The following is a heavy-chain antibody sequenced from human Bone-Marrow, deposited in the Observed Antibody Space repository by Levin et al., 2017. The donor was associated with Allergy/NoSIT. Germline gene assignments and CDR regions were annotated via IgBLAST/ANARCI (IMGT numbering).Heavy chain of an antibody. CDR2: ISPDGSDI. CDR3: ARGTSDWMGSDY. Sequence: PGGSLRLSCGASGFSLSSYWMHWVRRGPGKGLVCVSRISPDGSDIRYADSVKGRFTVSRDNPKNTVSLEMHSLRDEDTAVYYCARGTSDWMGSDYWGQGALVTVSP. V-gene: IGHV3-74*01. J-gene: IGHJ4*02. CDR1: GFSLSSYW. D-gene: IGHD2-2*01.